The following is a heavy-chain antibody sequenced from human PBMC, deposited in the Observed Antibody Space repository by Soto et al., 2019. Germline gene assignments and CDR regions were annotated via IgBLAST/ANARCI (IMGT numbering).Heavy chain of an antibody. V-gene: IGHV3-73*01. D-gene: IGHD6-13*01. CDR3: YSRSWYDYYYYMDV. Sequence: GVSLRFSCAASGLTLSGSAMHWVRQASGKGLEWVGRIRSKANSYATAYAASVKGRFTISRDDSKNTAYLQMNSLKTEDTAVYYCYSRSWYDYYYYMDVWGKGTTVTVSS. CDR2: IRSKANSYAT. J-gene: IGHJ6*03. CDR1: GLTLSGSA.